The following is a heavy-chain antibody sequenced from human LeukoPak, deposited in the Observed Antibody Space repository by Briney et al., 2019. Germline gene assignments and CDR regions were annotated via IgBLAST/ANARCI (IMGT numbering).Heavy chain of an antibody. CDR3: ARDASGGNGWFDP. J-gene: IGHJ5*02. CDR1: GGSISSSSYY. V-gene: IGHV4-39*07. D-gene: IGHD4-23*01. Sequence: PSETLSLTCTVSGGSISSSSYYWGWIRQPPGKGLEWIGSIYYSGSTYYNPSLKSRVTISVDTSKNQFSLKLSSVTAADTAVYYCARDASGGNGWFDPRGQGTLVTVSS. CDR2: IYYSGST.